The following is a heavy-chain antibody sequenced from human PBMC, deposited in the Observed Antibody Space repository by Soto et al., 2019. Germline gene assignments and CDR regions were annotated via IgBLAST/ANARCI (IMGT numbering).Heavy chain of an antibody. CDR3: ARAARGLDC. D-gene: IGHD6-6*01. V-gene: IGHV3-30*03. Sequence: QVQLVESGGGVVQPGMSLRLSCADSGFTFSSYGMDWVRQAPGKGLEWVAVISYDGSNKHYADSVKGRFTISRDNSKNTLYLQMNSRRAEDTAVYYCARAARGLDCLDQGPLVTVSS. CDR2: ISYDGSNK. J-gene: IGHJ4*01. CDR1: GFTFSSYG.